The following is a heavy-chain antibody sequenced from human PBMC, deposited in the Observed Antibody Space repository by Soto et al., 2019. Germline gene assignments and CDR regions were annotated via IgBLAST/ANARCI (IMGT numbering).Heavy chain of an antibody. CDR2: IYYSGST. J-gene: IGHJ4*02. CDR3: AGTGELSILGYDFDY. V-gene: IGHV4-31*03. Sequence: QVQLQESGPGLVKPSQTLSLTCTVSGGSISSGGYYWSWIRQHPGQGLEWIGYIYYSGSTYYNPSLKVRVPISEDTSKNQSSLKLSSVTAADTAVYYCAGTGELSILGYDFDYWGQGTLVTVSS. CDR1: GGSISSGGYY. D-gene: IGHD2-15*01.